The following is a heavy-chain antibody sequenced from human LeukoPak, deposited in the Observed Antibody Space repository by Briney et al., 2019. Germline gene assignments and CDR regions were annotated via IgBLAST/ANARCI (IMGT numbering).Heavy chain of an antibody. CDR2: INSDGSST. CDR3: ARGRDYGDYPAGY. D-gene: IGHD4-17*01. J-gene: IGHJ4*02. V-gene: IGHV3-74*01. Sequence: GVSLRLSCAASGVTFSSYWMHWVRQAPGKGLVWVSRINSDGSSTSYADSVKGRFTISRDNAKNTLYLQMNSLRAEDTAVYYCARGRDYGDYPAGYWGQGTLVTVSS. CDR1: GVTFSSYW.